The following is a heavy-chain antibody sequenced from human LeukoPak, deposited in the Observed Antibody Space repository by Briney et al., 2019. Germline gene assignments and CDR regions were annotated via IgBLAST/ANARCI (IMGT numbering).Heavy chain of an antibody. CDR1: GFTFGSSG. Sequence: GGSLRLSCTASGFTFGSSGMHWVRQAPGKGLEWVAFVRNDGTTKYYAKSVKGRSTISRDDSKNTLYLHVSSLRAEDTAVYYCASRIATSFEYWGPGTLVTVSS. CDR2: VRNDGTTK. D-gene: IGHD6-13*01. J-gene: IGHJ4*02. V-gene: IGHV3-30*02. CDR3: ASRIATSFEY.